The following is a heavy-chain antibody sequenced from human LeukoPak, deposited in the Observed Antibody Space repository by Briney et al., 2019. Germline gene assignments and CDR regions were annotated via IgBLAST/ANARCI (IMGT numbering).Heavy chain of an antibody. CDR2: ISYDGSNK. V-gene: IGHV3-30*04. CDR1: GFTFSSYA. CDR3: AKGMGRYYDSGDYYFDY. J-gene: IGHJ4*02. D-gene: IGHD3-22*01. Sequence: PGRSLRLSCAASGFTFSSYAMHWVRQAPGKGLEWVAVISYDGSNKYYADSVKGRFTISRDNSKNTLYLQMNSLRAEDTAVYYCAKGMGRYYDSGDYYFDYWGQGTLVTVSS.